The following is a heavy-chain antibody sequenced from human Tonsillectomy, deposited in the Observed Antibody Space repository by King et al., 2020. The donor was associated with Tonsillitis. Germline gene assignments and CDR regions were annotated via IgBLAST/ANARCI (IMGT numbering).Heavy chain of an antibody. CDR2: TYYTSKWYN. J-gene: IGHJ3*02. CDR1: GDSVSSNSAA. CDR3: ARDTRVTGERGRYAFDI. Sequence: VQLQQSGPGLVKPSQTLSLTCAISGDSVSSNSAAWNWIRQSLSRGLEWLGRTYYTSKWYNDYAVSVKSRITINPDTSKNQFSLQLNSVTPEDTAVYYCARDTRVTGERGRYAFDIWGQGTMVTVSS. V-gene: IGHV6-1*01. D-gene: IGHD2-21*02.